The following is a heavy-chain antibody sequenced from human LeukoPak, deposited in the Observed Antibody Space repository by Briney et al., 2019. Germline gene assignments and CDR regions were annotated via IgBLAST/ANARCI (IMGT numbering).Heavy chain of an antibody. J-gene: IGHJ4*02. CDR2: ISWNSGSI. CDR3: AKDITMVRGVRYYFDY. V-gene: IGHV3-9*01. Sequence: GGSLRLSCAASGFTFDDYAMHWVRQAPGKGLEWVSGISWNSGSIGYADSVKGRFTISRDNAKNSLYLQMNSMRAEDTALYYCAKDITMVRGVRYYFDYWGQGTLVTVSS. CDR1: GFTFDDYA. D-gene: IGHD3-10*01.